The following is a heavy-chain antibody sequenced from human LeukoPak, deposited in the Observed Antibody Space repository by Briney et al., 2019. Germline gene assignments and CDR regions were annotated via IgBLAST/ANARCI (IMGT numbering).Heavy chain of an antibody. J-gene: IGHJ5*02. CDR2: ISSSSSYI. D-gene: IGHD3-10*01. CDR3: TRRIGVRGVIITVRTNWFDP. Sequence: GGSLRLSCAASGFTFSSYSMNWVRQAPGKGLEWVSSISSSSSYIYYADSVKGRFTISRDNAKNSLYLQMNSLRAEATAVYYCTRRIGVRGVIITVRTNWFDPWGQGTLVTVSS. V-gene: IGHV3-21*06. CDR1: GFTFSSYS.